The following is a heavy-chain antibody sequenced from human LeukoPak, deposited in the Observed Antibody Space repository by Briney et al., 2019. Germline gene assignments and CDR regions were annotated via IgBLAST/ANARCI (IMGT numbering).Heavy chain of an antibody. CDR2: ISWNGGRT. D-gene: IGHD5-18*01. CDR3: ARQIAMAKYYYYGMDV. J-gene: IGHJ6*02. Sequence: GGSLRLSCVASGFTLDGVGVSWVRQAPGKGLEWVSGISWNGGRTAYANAVKGRFTISRDNAKNSLFLQMKSLRAEDTALYYCARQIAMAKYYYYGMDVWGPGTTVTVSS. CDR1: GFTLDGVG. V-gene: IGHV3-20*04.